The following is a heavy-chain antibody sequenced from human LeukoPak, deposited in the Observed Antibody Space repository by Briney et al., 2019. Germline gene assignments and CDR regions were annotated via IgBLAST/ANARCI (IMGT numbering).Heavy chain of an antibody. CDR3: ATPRGVYDSSGYYYYY. V-gene: IGHV1-69*13. CDR2: IIPIFGTA. CDR1: GDTFSSYA. Sequence: SVKVSCKASGDTFSSYAISWVRQAPGQGLEWMGGIIPIFGTANYAQKFQGRVTITADESTSTAYMELSSLRSEDTAVYYCATPRGVYDSSGYYYYYWGQGTLVTVSS. D-gene: IGHD3-22*01. J-gene: IGHJ4*02.